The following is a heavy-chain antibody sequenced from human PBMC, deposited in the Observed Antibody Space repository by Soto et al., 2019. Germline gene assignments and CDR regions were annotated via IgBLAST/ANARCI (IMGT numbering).Heavy chain of an antibody. CDR2: IDSVGLST. Sequence: EVQLVESGGGLVQPGGSLRLSCAASGFTFSNYWMHWVRQVPGKGLVWVSRIDSVGLSTTYADSVKGRFTISRDNPENTLYLQMNSLRAEDTAIYYCARDGFDYDTSGDYFGYWGQGTLVTVSS. CDR1: GFTFSNYW. CDR3: ARDGFDYDTSGDYFGY. D-gene: IGHD3-22*01. J-gene: IGHJ4*02. V-gene: IGHV3-74*01.